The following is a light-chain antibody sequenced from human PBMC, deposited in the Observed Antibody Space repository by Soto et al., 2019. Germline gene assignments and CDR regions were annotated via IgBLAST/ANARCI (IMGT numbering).Light chain of an antibody. CDR2: DAS. CDR3: QQYESLPLT. Sequence: DIQMTQSPSSLSASVGDRVTITCRASQSISSYLNWYQQKPGKAPKLLIYDASDLETGVPSRFSGSGSGTGFTFTISSLQPEDFATYYCQQYESLPLTFGQGTRREIK. V-gene: IGKV1-33*01. CDR1: QSISSY. J-gene: IGKJ5*01.